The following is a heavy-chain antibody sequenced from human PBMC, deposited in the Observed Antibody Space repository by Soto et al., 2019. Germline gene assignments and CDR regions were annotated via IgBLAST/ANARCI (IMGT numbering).Heavy chain of an antibody. Sequence: QVQLVQSGAEVKKPGSSVKVSCKASGGTFKNYILSWVRQAPGQGLDWMGRISPILGIANYAQKFQGRVTITADKSTSTSYMELSNLRSEDTAVYYCATRDAILTWWYFELWGRGTLVTVSS. CDR3: ATRDAILTWWYFEL. CDR1: GGTFKNYI. J-gene: IGHJ2*01. D-gene: IGHD3-9*01. V-gene: IGHV1-69*02. CDR2: ISPILGIA.